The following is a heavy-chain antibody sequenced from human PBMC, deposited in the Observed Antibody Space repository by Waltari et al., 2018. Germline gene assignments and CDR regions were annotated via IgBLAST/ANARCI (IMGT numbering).Heavy chain of an antibody. J-gene: IGHJ5*02. D-gene: IGHD2-21*01. CDR1: IGSISNQY. Sequence: QLHLQESGPGLVMPWGTLSVTCSVSIGSISNQYWSWDSQTPGQGLQWMGYIYYSGTTSYNPSLKSRLTISVDTWKNQFSLKLTSVTAADTGVYYCARGGGPYEFWRGYSLWFDTWGQGTLVTVSS. CDR2: IYYSGTT. V-gene: IGHV4-59*11. CDR3: ARGGGPYEFWRGYSLWFDT.